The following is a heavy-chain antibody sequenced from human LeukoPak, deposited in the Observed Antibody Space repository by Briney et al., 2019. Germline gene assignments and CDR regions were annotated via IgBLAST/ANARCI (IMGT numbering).Heavy chain of an antibody. V-gene: IGHV4-31*11. CDR3: ARAYELNYGDYKGWFDP. Sequence: PSETLSLTCAVYGGSFSGYYWSWIRQHPGKGLEWIGYIYYSGSTYYNPSLKSRVTISVDTSKNQFSLKLSSVTAADTAVYYCARAYELNYGDYKGWFDPWGQGTLVTVSS. CDR2: IYYSGST. CDR1: GGSFSGYY. J-gene: IGHJ5*02. D-gene: IGHD4-17*01.